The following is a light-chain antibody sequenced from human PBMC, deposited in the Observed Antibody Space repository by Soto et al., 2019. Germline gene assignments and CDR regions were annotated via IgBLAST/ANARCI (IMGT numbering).Light chain of an antibody. Sequence: QSVLPQPASGSGFPGQSITISCTGTSSDVGSYNLVSWYQQHPGKAPKLMIYEVSKRPSGVSNRFSGSKSGNTASLTISGLQAEDEADYYCCSYAGSSTPYVFGTGTKVTVL. V-gene: IGLV2-23*02. CDR3: CSYAGSSTPYV. CDR1: SSDVGSYNL. J-gene: IGLJ1*01. CDR2: EVS.